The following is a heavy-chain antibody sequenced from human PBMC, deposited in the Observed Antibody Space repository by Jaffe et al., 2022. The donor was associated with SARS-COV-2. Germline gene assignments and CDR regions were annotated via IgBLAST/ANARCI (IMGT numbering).Heavy chain of an antibody. D-gene: IGHD2-21*02. CDR1: GFTFSSYS. J-gene: IGHJ2*01. CDR3: ARDPGDYCGGDCLNWYFDL. Sequence: EVQLVESGGGLVKPGGSLRLSCAASGFTFSSYSMNWVRQAPGKGLEWVSSISSSSSYIYYADSVKGRFTISRDNAKNSLYLQMNSLRAEDTAVYYCARDPGDYCGGDCLNWYFDLWGRGTLVTVSS. CDR2: ISSSSSYI. V-gene: IGHV3-21*01.